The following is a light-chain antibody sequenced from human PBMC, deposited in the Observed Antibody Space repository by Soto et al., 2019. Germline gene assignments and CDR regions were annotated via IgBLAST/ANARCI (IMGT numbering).Light chain of an antibody. V-gene: IGLV2-14*01. J-gene: IGLJ2*01. Sequence: QSVLTQPASESGSPGQSITISCTGTSSDVGGYNYVSWYQQHPGKAPKLMIYDVSNRPSGVSNRFSGSKSGNTASLTISGLQAEDEADYYCSSYTSSNPVVFGGGTQLPVL. CDR2: DVS. CDR1: SSDVGGYNY. CDR3: SSYTSSNPVV.